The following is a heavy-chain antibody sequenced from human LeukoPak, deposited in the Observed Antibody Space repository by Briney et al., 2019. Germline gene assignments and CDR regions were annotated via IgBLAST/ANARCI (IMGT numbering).Heavy chain of an antibody. V-gene: IGHV4-38-2*02. CDR2: ICTSGST. D-gene: IGHD3-10*01. Sequence: SETLSLTCTVSGYSISSGYYWGWIRQPPGKGLEWIGRICTSGSTNYNPSLKSRVTMSVDTSKNQFSLKLSSVTAADTAVYYCARDTQIHGSGSYGYYYYYMDVWGKGTTVTVSS. J-gene: IGHJ6*03. CDR1: GYSISSGYY. CDR3: ARDTQIHGSGSYGYYYYYMDV.